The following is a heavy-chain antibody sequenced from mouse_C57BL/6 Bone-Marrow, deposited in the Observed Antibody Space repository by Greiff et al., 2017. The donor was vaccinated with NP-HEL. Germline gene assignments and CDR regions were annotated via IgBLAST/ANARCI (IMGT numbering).Heavy chain of an antibody. J-gene: IGHJ4*01. CDR2: INPNYGTT. CDR1: GYSFTDYN. V-gene: IGHV1-39*01. Sequence: EVQLQQSGPELVKPGASVKISCKASGYSFTDYNMNWGKQSNGKSLEWIGVINPNYGTTSYNQKFKGKATLTVDQSSSTAYMQLNSLTSEDSAVYYCARFEGMTTVVAPYAMDYWGQGTSVTVSS. D-gene: IGHD1-1*01. CDR3: ARFEGMTTVVAPYAMDY.